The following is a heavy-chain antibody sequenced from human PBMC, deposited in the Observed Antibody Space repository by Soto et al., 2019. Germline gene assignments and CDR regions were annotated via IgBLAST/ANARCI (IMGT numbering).Heavy chain of an antibody. D-gene: IGHD3-16*01. V-gene: IGHV3-74*01. J-gene: IGHJ6*03. CDR2: INSDGSST. CDR3: ARDHGGTYYDYIWGDPNMGYYYYYMDV. Sequence: GGSLRLSCAASGFTFSSYWMHWVRQAPGKGLVWVSRINSDGSSTSYADSVKGRFTISRDNAKNTLYLQMNSLRAEDTAVNYCARDHGGTYYDYIWGDPNMGYYYYYMDVWGKGTTVTVSS. CDR1: GFTFSSYW.